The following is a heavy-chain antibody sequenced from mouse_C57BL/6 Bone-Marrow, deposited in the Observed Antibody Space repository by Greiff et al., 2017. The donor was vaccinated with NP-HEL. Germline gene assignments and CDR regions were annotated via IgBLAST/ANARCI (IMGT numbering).Heavy chain of an antibody. CDR3: TTYYYAMDY. CDR1: GFNIKDDY. CDR2: IDPENGDT. J-gene: IGHJ4*01. Sequence: VQLQQSGAELVRPEASVKLSCTASGFNIKDDYMHWVKQRPEQGLEWIGWIDPENGDTEYASKFQGKATITADTSSNTAYLQLSSLTSEDTAVYYCTTYYYAMDYWGQGTSVTVSS. V-gene: IGHV14-4*01.